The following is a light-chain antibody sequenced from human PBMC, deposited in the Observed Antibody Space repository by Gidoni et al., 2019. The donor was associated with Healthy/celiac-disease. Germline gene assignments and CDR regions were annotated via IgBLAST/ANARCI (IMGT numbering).Light chain of an antibody. Sequence: EIVLTQSPATLSWSPGERATLSSRASQSVSSYFAWYQQKPGQAPRLRIYDASNRATGIPARFSGSGSGTDFTLTISSLEPEDFAVYYCQQRSNWPPWTFGQGTKVEIK. CDR2: DAS. V-gene: IGKV3-11*01. J-gene: IGKJ1*01. CDR1: QSVSSY. CDR3: QQRSNWPPWT.